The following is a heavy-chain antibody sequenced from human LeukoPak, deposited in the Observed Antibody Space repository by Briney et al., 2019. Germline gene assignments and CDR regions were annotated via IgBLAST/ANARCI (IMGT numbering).Heavy chain of an antibody. CDR1: GFTFSSYG. CDR3: ARNGGIRLLSDAFDI. CDR2: ISSSSSYI. Sequence: GGSLRLSCAASGFTFSSYGMHWVRQAPGKGLEWVSSISSSSSYIYYADSLKGRFTISRDNARNSLFLQMNSLGAEDTAVYYCARNGGIRLLSDAFDIWGQGTMVTVSS. J-gene: IGHJ3*02. V-gene: IGHV3-21*01. D-gene: IGHD3-16*01.